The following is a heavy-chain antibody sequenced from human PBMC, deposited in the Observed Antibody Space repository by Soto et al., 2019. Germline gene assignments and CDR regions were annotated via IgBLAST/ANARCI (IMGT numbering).Heavy chain of an antibody. V-gene: IGHV3-21*01. CDR3: ARDDRGDIVAMA. J-gene: IGHJ3*01. Sequence: EVQLVESGGGLVKPGGSLRLSCAASGFTFSSYSMNWVRQAPGKGLEWVSSISSSSSYIYYADSVKGRFTISRDNAKNSLYLQMNSLRAEDTAVYYCARDDRGDIVAMAGGQGTMVTVSS. D-gene: IGHD5-12*01. CDR1: GFTFSSYS. CDR2: ISSSSSYI.